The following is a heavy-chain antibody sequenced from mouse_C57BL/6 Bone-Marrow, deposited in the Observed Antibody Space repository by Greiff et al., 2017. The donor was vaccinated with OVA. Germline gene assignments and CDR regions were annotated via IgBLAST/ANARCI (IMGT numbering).Heavy chain of an antibody. CDR2: FHPYNDDT. Sequence: VKLVESGAELVKPGASVKMSCKASGYTFTTYPIEWMKQNHGKSLEWIGNFHPYNDDTKYNEKFKGKATLTVEKSSSTVYLELSRVTSDDSAVYYCARRNYYGSSLYFDYWGQGTTLTVSS. CDR1: GYTFTTYP. J-gene: IGHJ2*01. CDR3: ARRNYYGSSLYFDY. V-gene: IGHV1-47*01. D-gene: IGHD1-1*01.